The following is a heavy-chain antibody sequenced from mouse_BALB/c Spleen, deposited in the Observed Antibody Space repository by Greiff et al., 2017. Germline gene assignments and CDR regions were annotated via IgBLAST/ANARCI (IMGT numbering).Heavy chain of an antibody. CDR3: AATFAY. Sequence: VQLKESGPGLVKPSQSLSLTCTVTGYSITSDYAWNWIRQFPGNKLEWMGYISYSGSTSYNPSLKSRISITRDTSKNQFFLQLNSVTTEDTATYYCAATFAYWGQGTLVTVSA. CDR1: GYSITSDYA. J-gene: IGHJ3*01. D-gene: IGHD1-1*01. V-gene: IGHV3-2*02. CDR2: ISYSGST.